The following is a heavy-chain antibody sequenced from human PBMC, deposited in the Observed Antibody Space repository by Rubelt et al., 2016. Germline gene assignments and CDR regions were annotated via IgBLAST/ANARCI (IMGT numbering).Heavy chain of an antibody. J-gene: IGHJ6*02. Sequence: QVQLQQSGPGLVKPSETLSLTCTVSGGPISSYYWSWIRQPPGKGLEWIGTIHYSGNTYYNPSLKRRVTRSLDTSKNQFSQKLSAVSAADTTVDYCAICRTVGQFCYSISVWGQGSTVTVSS. CDR2: IHYSGNT. CDR3: AICRTVGQFCYSISV. V-gene: IGHV4-59*04. D-gene: IGHD4-11*01. CDR1: GGPISSYY.